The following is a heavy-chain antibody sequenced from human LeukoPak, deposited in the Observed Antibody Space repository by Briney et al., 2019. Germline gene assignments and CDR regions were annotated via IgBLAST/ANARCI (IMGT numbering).Heavy chain of an antibody. CDR2: ISYDGSNK. V-gene: IGHV3-30-3*01. J-gene: IGHJ4*02. D-gene: IGHD2-2*01. CDR3: ARGYSSMFIDN. CDR1: GFTFSSYA. Sequence: GGSLRLSCAASGFTFSSYAMHWVRQAPGKGLEWVAVISYDGSNKYYADSVKGRFTISRDNSKNTLYLQMNSLRAEDTAVYYCARGYSSMFIDNWGQGTLVSVSS.